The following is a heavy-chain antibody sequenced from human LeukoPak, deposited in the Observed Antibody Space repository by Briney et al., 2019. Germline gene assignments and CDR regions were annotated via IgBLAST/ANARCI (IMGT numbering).Heavy chain of an antibody. J-gene: IGHJ4*02. V-gene: IGHV3-64*02. D-gene: IGHD6-13*01. Sequence: GGSLRLSCAASGFTFSSYAMHWVRQAPGKGLEYVSAISYNGGSTYYADSVKGRFTISSDNSKNKLYLQMGSLRLEDMAVYYCARRAAADSFYSDYWGQGTLVTVSS. CDR1: GFTFSSYA. CDR3: ARRAAADSFYSDY. CDR2: ISYNGGST.